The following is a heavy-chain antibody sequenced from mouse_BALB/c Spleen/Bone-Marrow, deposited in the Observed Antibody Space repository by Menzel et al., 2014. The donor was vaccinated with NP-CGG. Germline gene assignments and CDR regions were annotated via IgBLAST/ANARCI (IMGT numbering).Heavy chain of an antibody. Sequence: QVHVKQSGPELVKPGASVRISCKASGYTFTSYYIHWVKQRPGQGLEWIGWIYPGDFNTKYNEKFKGKATLTADKSSSTAYMQLSSLTSEDSAVYFCARKSQRAYDSMNYWGPGTSVTVSS. CDR2: IYPGDFNT. CDR1: GYTFTSYY. CDR3: ARKSQRAYDSMNY. J-gene: IGHJ4*01. D-gene: IGHD2-4*01. V-gene: IGHV1S56*01.